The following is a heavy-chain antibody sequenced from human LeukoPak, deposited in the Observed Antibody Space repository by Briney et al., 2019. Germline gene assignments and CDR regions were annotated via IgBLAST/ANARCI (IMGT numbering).Heavy chain of an antibody. J-gene: IGHJ4*02. CDR3: ARHGGWVATFFFDY. V-gene: IGHV4-4*02. CDR2: LHHSGII. Sequence: PSGTLSLTCAVSGGSISSSNWWAWVRQPPGKGLEWIGELHHSGIINYNPSLKSRLTISVDDSRTQFSLKVNSVTAADTAVYYCARHGGWVATFFFDYWGQGTLVTVSS. D-gene: IGHD5-12*01. CDR1: GGSISSSNW.